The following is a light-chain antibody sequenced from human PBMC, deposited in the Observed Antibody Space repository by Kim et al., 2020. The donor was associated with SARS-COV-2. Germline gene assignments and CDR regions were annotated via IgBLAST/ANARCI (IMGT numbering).Light chain of an antibody. CDR1: NFGGKS. V-gene: IGLV3-21*01. CDR3: HRWETATDYYF. Sequence: SYELTQPPSVSVPPGQTAKITCVANNFGGKSLPWYHQKPGQAPLLVIYFDTARPSGIPERFSGSNTENTDTLTISGLETGDEADYYCHRWETATDYYFFG. CDR2: FDT. J-gene: IGLJ1*01.